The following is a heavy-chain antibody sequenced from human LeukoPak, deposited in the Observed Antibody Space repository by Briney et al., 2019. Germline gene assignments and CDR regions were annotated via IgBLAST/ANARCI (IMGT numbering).Heavy chain of an antibody. CDR3: ARNSITMIVVVRGYFDY. J-gene: IGHJ4*02. D-gene: IGHD3-22*01. CDR1: GGSFSGYY. Sequence: SETLSLTCAVYGGSFSGYYWSWIRQPPGKGLEWIGEINHSGSTNYNPSLKSRVTISVDTSKNQFSLKLSSVTAADTAVYHCARNSITMIVVVRGYFDYWGQGTLVTVSS. CDR2: INHSGST. V-gene: IGHV4-34*01.